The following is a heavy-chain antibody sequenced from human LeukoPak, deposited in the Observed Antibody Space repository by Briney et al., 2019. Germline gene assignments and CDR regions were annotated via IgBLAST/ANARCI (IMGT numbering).Heavy chain of an antibody. CDR2: ISYDGSNK. J-gene: IGHJ4*02. CDR1: GFTFSSYG. D-gene: IGHD4-17*01. V-gene: IGHV3-30*18. Sequence: GGSLRLSCAASGFTFSSYGMHWVRQAPGKGREWVAVISYDGSNKYYADSVKGRFTISRDNSKNTLYLQMNSLRAEDTAVYYCAKDVTIYGDYVGYFDYWGQGTLVTVSS. CDR3: AKDVTIYGDYVGYFDY.